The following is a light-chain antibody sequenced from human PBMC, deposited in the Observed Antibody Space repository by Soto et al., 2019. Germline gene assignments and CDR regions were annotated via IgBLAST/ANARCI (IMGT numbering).Light chain of an antibody. CDR3: QQYGSSPWT. CDR1: QSVSSSY. CDR2: GAS. J-gene: IGKJ1*01. Sequence: MVLTQSPGTLSLSPGERATLSCRASQSVSSSYLAWYQQKPGQAPRLLIYGASSRATGIPDRFSGSGSGTDFTLTISRLEPEDFAVYYCQQYGSSPWTFGQRTKVDIK. V-gene: IGKV3-20*01.